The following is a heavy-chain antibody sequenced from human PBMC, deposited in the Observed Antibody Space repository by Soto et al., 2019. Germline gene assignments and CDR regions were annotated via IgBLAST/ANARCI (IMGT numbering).Heavy chain of an antibody. V-gene: IGHV3-33*01. CDR3: ARSYYYDSRLYGKDA. J-gene: IGHJ6*04. Sequence: SLRLSCAATGFTFSSYGMHWVRQAPGKGLEWVAVIGYDGSNKYYADSVKGRFTISRDNSKNTLYLQMNSLRAEDTAVCYCARSYYYDSRLYGKDAWGEGTTVTLSS. CDR2: IGYDGSNK. D-gene: IGHD3-22*01. CDR1: GFTFSSYG.